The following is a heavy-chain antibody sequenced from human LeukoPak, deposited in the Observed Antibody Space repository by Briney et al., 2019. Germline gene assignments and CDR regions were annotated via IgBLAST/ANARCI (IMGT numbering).Heavy chain of an antibody. V-gene: IGHV4-31*03. CDR1: GGSISSGGYY. CDR2: IYYSGST. Sequence: PSQTLSLTCTVSGGSISSGGYYWSWIRQHPGKGLEWIGYIYYSGSTYYNPSLKSRVTISVDTSKNQFSLKLSSVTAADTAVYYCAREVLSPTRYCSGGSCYFNWFDPWGQGTLVTVSS. D-gene: IGHD2-15*01. CDR3: AREVLSPTRYCSGGSCYFNWFDP. J-gene: IGHJ5*02.